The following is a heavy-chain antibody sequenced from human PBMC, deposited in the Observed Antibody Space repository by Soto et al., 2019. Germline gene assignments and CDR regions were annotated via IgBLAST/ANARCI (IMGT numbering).Heavy chain of an antibody. CDR2: VYYSGST. CDR1: GGAIISYY. D-gene: IGHD1-26*01. Sequence: PAETLSLTCTVSGGAIISYYCIWSRHPPGKGLEWIGYVYYSGSTNYNPSLKSRVTISVDTSKNQFSLKLSSVTAADTAVYYCARAVVGATKAFDIWGQGTMVTVSS. J-gene: IGHJ3*02. CDR3: ARAVVGATKAFDI. V-gene: IGHV4-59*01.